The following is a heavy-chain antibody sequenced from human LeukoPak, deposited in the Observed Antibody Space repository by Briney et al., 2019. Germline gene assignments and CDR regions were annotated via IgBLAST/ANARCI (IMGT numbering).Heavy chain of an antibody. J-gene: IGHJ6*03. CDR2: IYTSGST. CDR3: ARDRIAAALDYYMNV. Sequence: SQTLSLTCTVSGGSISSGSYYWSWIRQPAGKGLEWIGRIYTSGSTNYNPSLKSRVTISVDTSKNQFSLKLSSVTAADTAVYYCARDRIAAALDYYMNVWGKGTTVTVSS. D-gene: IGHD6-13*01. V-gene: IGHV4-61*02. CDR1: GGSISSGSYY.